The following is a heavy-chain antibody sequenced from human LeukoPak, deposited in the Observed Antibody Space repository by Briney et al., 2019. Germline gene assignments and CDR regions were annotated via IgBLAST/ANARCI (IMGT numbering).Heavy chain of an antibody. CDR3: ARHRSGSYYSAFDI. D-gene: IGHD1-26*01. CDR1: GGSISSNNW. V-gene: IGHV4-4*02. Sequence: PSETLSLTCAVSGGSISSNNWWGWVRQPPGKGLEWIGEIYHSGSPNYNPSLKSRVTISVDKSRNHFSLKLGSVTAADTAMYYCARHRSGSYYSAFDIWGQGTMVTVSS. J-gene: IGHJ3*02. CDR2: IYHSGSP.